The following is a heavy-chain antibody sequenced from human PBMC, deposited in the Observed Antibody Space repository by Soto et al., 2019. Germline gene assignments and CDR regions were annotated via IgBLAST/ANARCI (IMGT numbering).Heavy chain of an antibody. Sequence: QVQLVESGGGVVQPGRSLRLSCTASGFTFSNYGMHWVRQAPGKGLKWVAVTSDDGSNQYYTDSAKGRFTISRDNSKNTLYLQMNSLRAEDTAVYYCARGSAGHYNSGTLLDWGQGTLVTVSS. CDR2: TSDDGSNQ. CDR1: GFTFSNYG. CDR3: ARGSAGHYNSGTLLD. V-gene: IGHV3-30-3*01. D-gene: IGHD3-10*01. J-gene: IGHJ4*02.